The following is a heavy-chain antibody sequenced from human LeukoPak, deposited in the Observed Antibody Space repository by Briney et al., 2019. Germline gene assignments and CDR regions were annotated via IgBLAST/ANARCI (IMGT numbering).Heavy chain of an antibody. V-gene: IGHV3-23*01. CDR2: ISGTGSST. J-gene: IGHJ4*02. CDR1: GFTFSSYA. CDR3: AKGGGYSSVGY. D-gene: IGHD6-25*01. Sequence: GGSLRLSCAASGFTFSSYAMGWVRQAPGKGLEWVSTISGTGSSTYYADSVKGRFTISRDNSKNTLYLQMNSPRAEDTAVYYCAKGGGYSSVGYWGQGILVTVSS.